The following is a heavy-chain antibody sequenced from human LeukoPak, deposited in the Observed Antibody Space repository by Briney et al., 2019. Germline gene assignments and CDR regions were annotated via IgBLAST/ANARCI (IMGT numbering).Heavy chain of an antibody. CDR1: GYTFTGYY. D-gene: IGHD2-2*01. CDR2: INPNSGGT. CDR3: ARDRAQIRYCSSTSCYKLIDY. V-gene: IGHV1-2*02. J-gene: IGHJ4*02. Sequence: GASVKVSCKASGYTFTGYYMHWVRQAPGQGLEWMGWINPNSGGTNYAQKFQGRVTMTRDTSINTAYMELSRLRSDDTAVYYCARDRAQIRYCSSTSCYKLIDYWGQGTLVTVSS.